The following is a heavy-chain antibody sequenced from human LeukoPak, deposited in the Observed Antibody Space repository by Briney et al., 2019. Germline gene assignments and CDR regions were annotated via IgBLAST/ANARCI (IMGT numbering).Heavy chain of an antibody. CDR3: ARREDTAMVGQPLDY. D-gene: IGHD5-18*01. V-gene: IGHV5-51*01. CDR2: IYPGDSDT. CDR1: GYSFTSYW. J-gene: IGHJ4*02. Sequence: GESLKISCNGSGYSFTSYWIGWVRQMPGKGLEWMGIIYPGDSDTRYSPSFQGQVTISADKSISTAYLQWSSLKASDTAMYYCARREDTAMVGQPLDYWGQGTLVTVSS.